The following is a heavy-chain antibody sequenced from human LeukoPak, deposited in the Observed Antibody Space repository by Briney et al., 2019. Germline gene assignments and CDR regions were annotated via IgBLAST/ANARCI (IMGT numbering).Heavy chain of an antibody. CDR1: GGTFSGYY. CDR3: ARGYSYGYGDY. Sequence: SETLSLTCAVYGGTFSGYYWSWIRQPPGKGLEWIGEINHSGSTNYNPSLKSRVTISVDTSKNQFSLKLSSVTAADTAVYYCARGYSYGYGDYWGQGTLVPVSS. D-gene: IGHD5-18*01. V-gene: IGHV4-34*09. CDR2: INHSGST. J-gene: IGHJ4*02.